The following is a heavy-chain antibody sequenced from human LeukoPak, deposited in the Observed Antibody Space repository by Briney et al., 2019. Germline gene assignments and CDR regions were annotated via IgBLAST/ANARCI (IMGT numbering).Heavy chain of an antibody. D-gene: IGHD6-6*01. CDR2: IKQDGSGK. J-gene: IGHJ4*02. Sequence: GGSLRLSCAASGFTFSSYWMSWVRQAPGKGLEWVANIKQDGSGKYYVDSVKGRFTISRDNAKNSLYLQMNSLRAEDKAVYYCARQGDRMAGIAARRNDYWGQGTLVTVSS. CDR3: ARQGDRMAGIAARRNDY. V-gene: IGHV3-7*03. CDR1: GFTFSSYW.